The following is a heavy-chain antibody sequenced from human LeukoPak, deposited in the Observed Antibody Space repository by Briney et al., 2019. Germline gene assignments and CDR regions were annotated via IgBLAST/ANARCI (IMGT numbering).Heavy chain of an antibody. CDR2: IHPNSGGT. CDR3: ARGPIIDIVVIPAAADYYHMDV. D-gene: IGHD2-2*01. Sequence: ASVKVSCKASGYTFTGYYIHWVRQAPGQGLEWVGWIHPNSGGTKYAQSFQGRVTMTRDTSISTAYMEVRSLRSDDTAVYYCARGPIIDIVVIPAAADYYHMDVWGKGTTVTVSS. J-gene: IGHJ6*03. V-gene: IGHV1-2*02. CDR1: GYTFTGYY.